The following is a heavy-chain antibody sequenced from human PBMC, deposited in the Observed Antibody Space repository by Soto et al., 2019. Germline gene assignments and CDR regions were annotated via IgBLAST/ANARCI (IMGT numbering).Heavy chain of an antibody. CDR3: AKGALSDDY. V-gene: IGHV3-21*04. CDR2: ISSTGSYM. J-gene: IGHJ4*02. Sequence: EVQLVESGGGLVKPGGSLRLSCAASGFTFSSYSMNWVRQAPGKGLEWVSSISSTGSYMYYADSVKGRFTISRDNAKNSLFLQMNSLRAEDTAVYYCAKGALSDDYWGQGTLVTVSS. CDR1: GFTFSSYS.